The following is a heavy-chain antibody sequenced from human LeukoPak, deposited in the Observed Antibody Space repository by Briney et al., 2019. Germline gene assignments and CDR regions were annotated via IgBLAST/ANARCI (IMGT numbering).Heavy chain of an antibody. Sequence: PSETLSLTCTVSGGSISSYYWSWIRQPPGKGLEWIGYIYYSGSTNYNPSLKSRVTISVDTSKNQFSLKLSSVTAADTAVYYCARLRHGSVAARLDPWGQGTLVTVSS. CDR1: GGSISSYY. J-gene: IGHJ5*02. V-gene: IGHV4-59*01. CDR2: IYYSGST. CDR3: ARLRHGSVAARLDP. D-gene: IGHD6-6*01.